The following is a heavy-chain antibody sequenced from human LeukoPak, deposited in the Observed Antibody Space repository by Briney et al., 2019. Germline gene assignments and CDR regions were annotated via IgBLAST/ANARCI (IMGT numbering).Heavy chain of an antibody. J-gene: IGHJ4*02. CDR2: INPNSGGT. Sequence: ASVKVSCKASGYTFTGCYMHWVRQAPGQGLEWMGWINPNSGGTNYAQKFQGRVTMTRDTSISTAYMELSRLRSDDTAVYYCARAGYCSSTSCYAVGDFDYWGQGTLVTVSS. CDR3: ARAGYCSSTSCYAVGDFDY. V-gene: IGHV1-2*02. CDR1: GYTFTGCY. D-gene: IGHD2-2*03.